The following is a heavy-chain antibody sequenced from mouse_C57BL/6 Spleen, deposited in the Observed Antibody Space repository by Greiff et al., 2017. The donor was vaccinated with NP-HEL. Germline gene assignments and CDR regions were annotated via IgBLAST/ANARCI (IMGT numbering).Heavy chain of an antibody. CDR2: IYPGDGDT. J-gene: IGHJ1*03. Sequence: VQLQQSGPELVKPGASVKISCKASGYAFSSSWMNWVKQRPGKGLEWIGRIYPGDGDTNYNGKFKGKATLTADKSSSTAYMQLSSRTSEDSAVYFCARDYYGSYFDVWGTGTTVTVSS. CDR1: GYAFSSSW. V-gene: IGHV1-82*01. D-gene: IGHD1-1*01. CDR3: ARDYYGSYFDV.